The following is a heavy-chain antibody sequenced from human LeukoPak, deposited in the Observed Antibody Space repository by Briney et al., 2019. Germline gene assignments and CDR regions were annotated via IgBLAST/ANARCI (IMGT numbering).Heavy chain of an antibody. CDR2: ISGSGGST. CDR1: GFTFSSYA. Sequence: GGSLRLSCAASGFTFSSYAMSWVRQAPGKGLEWVSAISGSGGSTYYADSVKGRFTISRDNSKNTLYPQMNSLRAEDTAVYYCAKGRYYDSSGPFDPWGQGTLVTVSS. V-gene: IGHV3-23*01. CDR3: AKGRYYDSSGPFDP. J-gene: IGHJ5*02. D-gene: IGHD3-22*01.